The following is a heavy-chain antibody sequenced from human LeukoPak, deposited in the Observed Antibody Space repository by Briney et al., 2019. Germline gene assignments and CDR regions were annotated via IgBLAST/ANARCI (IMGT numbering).Heavy chain of an antibody. CDR3: AREKYSSGYYSLSFDY. J-gene: IGHJ4*02. D-gene: IGHD3-22*01. V-gene: IGHV1-8*01. Sequence: VASVKVSCKASGYTFTSCDINWVRQATGQGLEWMGWMNPNSGNTGYAQKFQGRVTITRNTSISTAYMELSSLRSEDTAVYYCAREKYSSGYYSLSFDYWGQGTLVTVSS. CDR1: GYTFTSCD. CDR2: MNPNSGNT.